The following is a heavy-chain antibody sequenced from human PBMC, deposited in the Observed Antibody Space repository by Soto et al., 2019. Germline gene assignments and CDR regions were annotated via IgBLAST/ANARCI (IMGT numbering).Heavy chain of an antibody. CDR2: ISGSGGST. V-gene: IGHV3-23*01. CDR1: GFTFSRYA. Sequence: GGSLRLSCAASGFTFSRYAMSWVRQAPGKGLEWVSAISGSGGSTYYADSVKGRFTISRDNSKNKLYMQMNSLRAEDPAVYYCAKGSRSSIAARPSLWDQGTLFTVSS. J-gene: IGHJ4*02. D-gene: IGHD6-6*01. CDR3: AKGSRSSIAARPSL.